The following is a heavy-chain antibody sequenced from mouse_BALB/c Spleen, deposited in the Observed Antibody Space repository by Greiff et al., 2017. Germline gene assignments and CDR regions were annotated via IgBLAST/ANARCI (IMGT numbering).Heavy chain of an antibody. CDR3: ARGGLGAAMDY. CDR1: GFSLTSYG. V-gene: IGHV2-2*02. CDR2: IWSGGST. D-gene: IGHD2-4*01. J-gene: IGHJ4*01. Sequence: VKLMESGPGLVQPSQSLSITCTVSGFSLTSYGVHWVRQSPGKGLEWLGVIWSGGSTDYNAAFISRLSISKDNSKSQVFFKMNSLQANDTAIYYCARGGLGAAMDYWGQGTSVTVSS.